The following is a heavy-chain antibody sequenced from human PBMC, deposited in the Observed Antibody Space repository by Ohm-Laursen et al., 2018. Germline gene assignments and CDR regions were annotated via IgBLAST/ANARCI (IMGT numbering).Heavy chain of an antibody. CDR1: GFTFSTHY. D-gene: IGHD1-26*01. CDR3: AREVWWSLDY. V-gene: IGHV3-7*01. J-gene: IGHJ4*02. Sequence: GSLRLSCAASGFTFSTHYMTWVRQAPGKGLEWVAKIDQDGSGKYYVDSVKGRFTISRDNAKNSLYLQMNSLRAEDTAVFYCAREVWWSLDYWGRGTLVTVSS. CDR2: IDQDGSGK.